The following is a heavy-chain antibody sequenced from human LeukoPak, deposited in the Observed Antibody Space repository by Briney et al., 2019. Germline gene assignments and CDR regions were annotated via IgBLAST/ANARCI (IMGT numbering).Heavy chain of an antibody. CDR2: IYTSGST. J-gene: IGHJ4*02. CDR3: ARESYSSSYLFNF. Sequence: PSETLSLTCTVSGGSISSYYWSWIRQPAGKGLEWIGRIYTSGSTNYNPSLKSRVTMSVDTSKNQISLKVNSVTAADTAVYYCARESYSSSYLFNFWGQGTLVTVSS. V-gene: IGHV4-4*07. CDR1: GGSISSYY. D-gene: IGHD6-6*01.